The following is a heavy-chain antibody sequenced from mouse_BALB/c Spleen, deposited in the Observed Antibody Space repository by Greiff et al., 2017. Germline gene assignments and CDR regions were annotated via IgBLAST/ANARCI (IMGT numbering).Heavy chain of an antibody. J-gene: IGHJ2*01. Sequence: VQLQQSGAELVRPGTSVKVSCKASGYAFTNYLIEWVKQRPGQGLEWIGVINPGSGGTNYNEKFKGKATLTADKSSSTAYMQLSSLTSDDSAVYICARSDDGYYGGYWGQGTTLTVSS. CDR1: GYAFTNYL. D-gene: IGHD2-3*01. V-gene: IGHV1-54*01. CDR2: INPGSGGT. CDR3: ARSDDGYYGGY.